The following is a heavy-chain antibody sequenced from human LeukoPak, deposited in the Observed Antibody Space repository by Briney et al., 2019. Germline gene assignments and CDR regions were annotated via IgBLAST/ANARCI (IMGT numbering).Heavy chain of an antibody. CDR1: GFTFSSYV. Sequence: GGTLRLSCAASGFTFSSYVMHWVRQAPGKGLEGMAFIRYDGSNKYYADSVKGRFTISRDNSKNTLYLQMNSLRAEDTAVYYCAKDPFYDILTSLDYWGQGTLVTVSS. CDR3: AKDPFYDILTSLDY. D-gene: IGHD3-9*01. CDR2: IRYDGSNK. V-gene: IGHV3-30*02. J-gene: IGHJ4*02.